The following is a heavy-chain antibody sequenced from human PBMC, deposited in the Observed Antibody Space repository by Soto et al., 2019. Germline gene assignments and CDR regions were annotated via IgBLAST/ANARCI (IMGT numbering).Heavy chain of an antibody. J-gene: IGHJ4*02. D-gene: IGHD7-27*01. V-gene: IGHV4-4*02. CDR1: GDSMTRSVW. CDR3: ARKAWVRFDY. CDR2: VFHTGNT. Sequence: QVQMQESGPGLVKPSGTLSLTCTVSGDSMTRSVWWTWVRQPPGKGLEWIGEVFHTGNTNYNPSLKSRVTMSVDKSTNEFSLKVTSVTAADTAIHYCARKAWVRFDYWGQGALVTASS.